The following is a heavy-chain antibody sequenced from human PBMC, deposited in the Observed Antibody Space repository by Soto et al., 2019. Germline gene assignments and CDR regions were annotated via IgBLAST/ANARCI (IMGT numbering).Heavy chain of an antibody. CDR2: IRQYGDET. J-gene: IGHJ4*02. Sequence: EVQLVESGVGLVLPGGSLRLSCVGSAFSLKTYWMAWVRQAPGKGLECVANIRQYGDETFYVDSVKGRFTISRDNANNSVYLQMDNLRAEDTGVYYCATGGSGTYYLGPLDYWGQGIMVIVSS. CDR3: ATGGSGTYYLGPLDY. D-gene: IGHD3-10*01. CDR1: AFSLKTYW. V-gene: IGHV3-7*01.